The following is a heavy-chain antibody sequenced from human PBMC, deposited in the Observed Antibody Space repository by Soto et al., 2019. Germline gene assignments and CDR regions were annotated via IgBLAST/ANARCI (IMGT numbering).Heavy chain of an antibody. V-gene: IGHV4-59*01. CDR3: AREDHRRSYRGSERAYFDY. Sequence: SETLSLTCTVSGGSISSYYWSWIRQPPGKGLEWIGYIYYSGSTNYNPSLKSRVTISVDTSKNQFSLKLSSVTAADTAVYYCAREDHRRSYRGSERAYFDYWGQGTLVTVSS. CDR2: IYYSGST. D-gene: IGHD3-16*01. CDR1: GGSISSYY. J-gene: IGHJ4*02.